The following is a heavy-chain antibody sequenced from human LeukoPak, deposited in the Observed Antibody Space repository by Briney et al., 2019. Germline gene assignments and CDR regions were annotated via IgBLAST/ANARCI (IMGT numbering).Heavy chain of an antibody. CDR3: ARMIMITFGGVNHRGAFDI. Sequence: GGSLRLSCAASGFTFSSYSMNWVRQAPGKGLEWVSSISSSSSYIYYADSVKGRFTISRDNAKNSLYLQMNSLRAEDTAVYYCARMIMITFGGVNHRGAFDIWGQGTMVTVSS. V-gene: IGHV3-21*01. J-gene: IGHJ3*02. D-gene: IGHD3-16*01. CDR2: ISSSSSYI. CDR1: GFTFSSYS.